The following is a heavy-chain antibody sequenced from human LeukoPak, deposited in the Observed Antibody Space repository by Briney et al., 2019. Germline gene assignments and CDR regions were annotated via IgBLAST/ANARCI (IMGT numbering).Heavy chain of an antibody. J-gene: IGHJ4*02. CDR1: GLSFSTYA. D-gene: IGHD3-10*01. V-gene: IGHV3-33*01. Sequence: GRSLRLSCAASGLSFSTYAMHCVRQTPGKGLEWVALIWHDASHTFYTHSVKGRFTISRDNSKNTVYLQMNSLGGEDTAVYYCARVIFGSGSYPDYWGQGTLVTVSP. CDR2: IWHDASHT. CDR3: ARVIFGSGSYPDY.